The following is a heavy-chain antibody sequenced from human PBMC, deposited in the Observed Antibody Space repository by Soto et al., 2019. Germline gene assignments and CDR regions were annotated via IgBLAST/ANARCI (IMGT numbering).Heavy chain of an antibody. V-gene: IGHV1-24*01. D-gene: IGHD3-9*01. CDR3: ATTYYDILTGYFGPWNWFDP. CDR1: GYTLTELS. J-gene: IGHJ5*02. CDR2: FDPEDGET. Sequence: GASVKVSCKVSGYTLTELSMHWVRQAPGKGLEWMGGFDPEDGETIYAQKFQGRVTMTEDTSTDTAYMELSSLRSEDTAVYYCATTYYDILTGYFGPWNWFDPWGQGALVTVSS.